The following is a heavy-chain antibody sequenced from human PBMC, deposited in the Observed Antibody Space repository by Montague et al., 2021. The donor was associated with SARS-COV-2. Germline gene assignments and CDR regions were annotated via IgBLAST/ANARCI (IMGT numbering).Heavy chain of an antibody. CDR3: TSGREGNYNVMDA. CDR1: GDSVSGNSAT. V-gene: IGHV6-1*01. Sequence: CPISGDSVSGNSATWNWVRQSPSRGLEWLGRTYYRSKWYNDYAVSVRGRVTINPDTSKNQFSLQLNSVTPEDTAIYYCTSGREGNYNVMDAWGQGTTVTVSS. J-gene: IGHJ6*02. D-gene: IGHD1-1*01. CDR2: TYYRSKWYN.